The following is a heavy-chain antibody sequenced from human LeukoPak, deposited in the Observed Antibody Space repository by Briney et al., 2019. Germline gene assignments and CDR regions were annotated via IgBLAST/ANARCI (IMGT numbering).Heavy chain of an antibody. D-gene: IGHD6-13*01. J-gene: IGHJ4*02. V-gene: IGHV3-74*01. CDR3: ARPSAAGPLFDY. CDR1: GFTFSRYW. Sequence: GGSLRLSRAASGFTFSRYWMHWVRQAPGKGLVWVSRINSDGSSTSYADSVKGRFTISRDNAKNTLYLQMNSLRAEDTAVYYCARPSAAGPLFDYWGQGTLVTVSS. CDR2: INSDGSST.